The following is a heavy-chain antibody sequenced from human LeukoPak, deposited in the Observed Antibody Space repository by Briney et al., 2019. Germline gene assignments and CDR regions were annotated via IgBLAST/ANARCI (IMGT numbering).Heavy chain of an antibody. D-gene: IGHD3-22*01. CDR2: MNPNSGNT. CDR3: ATDHLEDYDSSGPFDY. CDR1: GYTFTSYD. V-gene: IGHV1-8*01. J-gene: IGHJ4*02. Sequence: GASVQVSCKASGYTFTSYDINWVRQATGQGLEWMGWMNPNSGNTGYAQKFQGRVTMTEDTSTDTAYMELSSLRSEDTAVYYCATDHLEDYDSSGPFDYWGQGTLVTVSS.